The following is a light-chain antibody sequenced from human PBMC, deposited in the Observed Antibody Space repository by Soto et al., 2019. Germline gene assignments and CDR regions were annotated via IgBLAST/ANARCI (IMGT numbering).Light chain of an antibody. CDR3: SSYTSSSTLV. CDR2: EVS. Sequence: QSALTQPASVSGFPGQSITISCTGTSSDVGGYNYVSWYQQHPGRAPKVMIYEVSNWPSGVSNRFSGSKSGNTASLTISGLQAEDEADYYCSSYTSSSTLVFGGGTKLTVL. V-gene: IGLV2-14*01. J-gene: IGLJ3*02. CDR1: SSDVGGYNY.